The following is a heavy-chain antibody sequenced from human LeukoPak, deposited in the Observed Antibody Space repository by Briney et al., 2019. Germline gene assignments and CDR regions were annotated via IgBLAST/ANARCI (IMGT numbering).Heavy chain of an antibody. Sequence: GGSLRPSCAASAFAFRSYWMSWVRQAPGKGLEWVACINLGGSDTYCAESLKGRFTISTDNAMNSFFLQMNNLRADDTAVYYCARLMGDRTIYDYWGQGALVTVSS. CDR2: INLGGSDT. V-gene: IGHV3-7*01. J-gene: IGHJ4*02. CDR3: ARLMGDRTIYDY. D-gene: IGHD1-26*01. CDR1: AFAFRSYW.